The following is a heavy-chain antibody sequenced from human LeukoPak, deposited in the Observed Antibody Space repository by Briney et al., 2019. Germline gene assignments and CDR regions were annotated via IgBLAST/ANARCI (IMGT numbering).Heavy chain of an antibody. D-gene: IGHD2-15*01. J-gene: IGHJ4*02. CDR2: ISGSGGST. Sequence: PGGSLRLSCAASGFTFSSYAMSWVRQAPGKGLEWVSAISGSGGSTYYAGSVKGRFTISRDNSKNTLYLQMNSLRAEDTAVYYCANTRRVVAAHIDYWGQGTLVTVSS. CDR3: ANTRRVVAAHIDY. CDR1: GFTFSSYA. V-gene: IGHV3-23*01.